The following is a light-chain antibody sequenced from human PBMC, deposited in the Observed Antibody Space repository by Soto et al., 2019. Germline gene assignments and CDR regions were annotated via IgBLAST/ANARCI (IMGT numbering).Light chain of an antibody. V-gene: IGKV2-28*01. Sequence: DTVMTQSPLSLSVTPGEPASISCRSSQSLLHSNGYNYLDWYVQKPGQSPQLLIYLGSNRSSGVPERFSGSESGTDFTLKLSRVEAEDDGVYYCMRRLPSPVSFGGGTKVEIK. J-gene: IGKJ4*01. CDR3: MRRLPSPVS. CDR1: QSLLHSNGYNY. CDR2: LGS.